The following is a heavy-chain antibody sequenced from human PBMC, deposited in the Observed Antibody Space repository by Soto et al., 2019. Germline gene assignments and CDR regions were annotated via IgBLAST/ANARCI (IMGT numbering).Heavy chain of an antibody. J-gene: IGHJ3*01. D-gene: IGHD6-19*01. CDR3: AYSTGWYRHDV. CDR1: GDSISSSKW. Sequence: SSETLSLTCDVSGDSISSSKWWTWVRQPPGKGLEWIGDIFHSGDTNYNPSLKSRVFISVDKSQNQFSLKLSSVTAADTAVYYCAYSTGWYRHDVWGQGTLVT. CDR2: IFHSGDT. V-gene: IGHV4-4*02.